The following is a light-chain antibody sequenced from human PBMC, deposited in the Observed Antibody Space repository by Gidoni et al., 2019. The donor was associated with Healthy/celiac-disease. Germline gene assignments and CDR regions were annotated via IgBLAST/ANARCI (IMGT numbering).Light chain of an antibody. CDR2: GAS. CDR3: QQYGSSLALT. J-gene: IGKJ4*01. CDR1: QSVSSSY. Sequence: IVLTPSPGTLSLSPAERATLPCSASQSVSSSYLVWYQQKPGQAPRHLIYGASSRATGIPDRCIGSGSGTDFTLTISRLEHEDYAVYYCQQYGSSLALTFGGXTKVEIK. V-gene: IGKV3-20*01.